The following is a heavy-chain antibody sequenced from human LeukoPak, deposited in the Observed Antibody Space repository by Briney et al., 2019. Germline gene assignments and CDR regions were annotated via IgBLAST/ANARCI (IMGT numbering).Heavy chain of an antibody. V-gene: IGHV1-46*01. J-gene: IGHJ4*02. CDR1: GYTFSSYY. D-gene: IGHD3-10*01. CDR2: INPSGGST. CDR3: ARGDYYGSGRLFGSLYFDY. Sequence: GASVKVSCKASGYTFSSYYMHWVRQAPGQGLEWMGIINPSGGSTSYAQKFQGRVTMTRDTSTSTVYMELSSLRSEDTAVYYCARGDYYGSGRLFGSLYFDYWGQGTLVTVSS.